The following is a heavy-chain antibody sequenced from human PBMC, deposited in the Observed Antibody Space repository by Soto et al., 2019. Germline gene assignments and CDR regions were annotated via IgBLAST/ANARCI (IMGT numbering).Heavy chain of an antibody. J-gene: IGHJ3*02. CDR2: MNPNSANT. D-gene: IGHD3-3*01. CDR3: ASERSSGAFDI. Sequence: QVQLVQSGAEVKKPGASVKVSCKTSGYTFTSYDINWVRQATGQGLEWRGWMNPNSANTAYAQKFQGRVTMTRNTSRITAYMELSSLRSEDTAGYYCASERSSGAFDIWGPGTMVTGSS. V-gene: IGHV1-8*01. CDR1: GYTFTSYD.